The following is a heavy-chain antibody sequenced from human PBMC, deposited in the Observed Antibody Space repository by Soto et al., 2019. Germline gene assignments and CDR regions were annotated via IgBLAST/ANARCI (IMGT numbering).Heavy chain of an antibody. Sequence: SETLSLTCAVSGYSISSGYYWGWIRQPPGEGLEWIGSIYHSGSTYYNPSLKSRVTISVDTSKNQFSLKLSSVTAADTAVYYCARDARALIAVAGTVDAFDIWGQGTMVTVSS. CDR3: ARDARALIAVAGTVDAFDI. CDR1: GYSISSGYY. D-gene: IGHD6-19*01. V-gene: IGHV4-38-2*02. CDR2: IYHSGST. J-gene: IGHJ3*02.